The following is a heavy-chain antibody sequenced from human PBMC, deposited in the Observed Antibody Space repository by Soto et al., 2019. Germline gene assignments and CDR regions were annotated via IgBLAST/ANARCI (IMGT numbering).Heavy chain of an antibody. CDR3: TRDSSTLGYYYGMDF. J-gene: IGHJ6*02. V-gene: IGHV3-49*04. CDR1: GFTFGEYA. D-gene: IGHD2-2*01. Sequence: GSLRLSCTASGFTFGEYAMSWVRQAPGKGLEWVGFIRSKAYGGTTEYAASVKGRFTISRDDSKSIAYLQMNSLKTEDTAVYYCTRDSSTLGYYYGMDFWGQGTTVTVSS. CDR2: IRSKAYGGTT.